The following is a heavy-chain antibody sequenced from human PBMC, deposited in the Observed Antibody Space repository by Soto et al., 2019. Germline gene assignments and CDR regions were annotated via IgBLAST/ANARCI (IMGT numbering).Heavy chain of an antibody. V-gene: IGHV1-69*13. J-gene: IGHJ3*02. CDR1: GGTFSSYA. CDR3: ARDRELYYDFWSGPKDAFDI. Sequence: ASVKVSCKASGGTFSSYAISWVRQAPGQGLEWMGGIIPIFGTANYAQKFQGRVTITADESTSTAYMELSSLRSEDTAVYYCARDRELYYDFWSGPKDAFDIWGQGTMVTVSS. CDR2: IIPIFGTA. D-gene: IGHD3-3*01.